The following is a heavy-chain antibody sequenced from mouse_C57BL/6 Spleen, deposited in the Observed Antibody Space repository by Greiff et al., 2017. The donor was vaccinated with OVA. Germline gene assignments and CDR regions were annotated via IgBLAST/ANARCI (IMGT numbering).Heavy chain of an antibody. V-gene: IGHV1-59*01. D-gene: IGHD3-2*02. CDR1: GYTFTSYW. CDR2: IDPSDSYT. CDR3: ARSAAQAGYFDY. Sequence: QVQLKQPGAELVRPGTSVKLSCKASGYTFTSYWMHWVKQRPGQGLEWIGVIDPSDSYTNYNQKFKGKATLTVDTSSSTAYMQLSSLTSEDSAVYYCARSAAQAGYFDYWGQGTTLTVSS. J-gene: IGHJ2*01.